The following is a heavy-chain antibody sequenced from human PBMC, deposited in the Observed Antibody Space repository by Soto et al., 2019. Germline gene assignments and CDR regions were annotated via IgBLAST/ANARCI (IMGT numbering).Heavy chain of an antibody. CDR3: ARELRFGEDYYGMDV. J-gene: IGHJ6*02. CDR1: GGSISSGGYY. V-gene: IGHV4-31*03. Sequence: QVQLQESGPGLVKPSQTLSLTCTVSGGSISSGGYYWSWIRQHPGKGLEWIGYIYYSGSTYYNPALKVRVTISVDTSKNQFSLKLSSVTAADTAVYYCARELRFGEDYYGMDVWGQGTTVTVSS. CDR2: IYYSGST. D-gene: IGHD3-10*01.